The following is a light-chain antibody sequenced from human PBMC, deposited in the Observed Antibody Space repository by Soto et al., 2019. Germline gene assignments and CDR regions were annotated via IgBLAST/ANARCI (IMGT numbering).Light chain of an antibody. CDR2: GAS. V-gene: IGKV3-15*01. J-gene: IGKJ1*01. CDR3: QQYNDWPRT. CDR1: QSLRAS. Sequence: EIVMTQSPVTLSVSPGXTATLSCRASQSLRASLAWYQQKPGQAPRLLIYGASNRATGVPDRFSGSGSGTEFTLTISGLQSEDFALYYCQQYNDWPRTFGQGTKVDIK.